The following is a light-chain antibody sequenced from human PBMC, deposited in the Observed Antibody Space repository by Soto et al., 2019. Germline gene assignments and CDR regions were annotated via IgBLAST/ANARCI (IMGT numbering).Light chain of an antibody. CDR2: EVS. J-gene: IGLJ1*01. V-gene: IGLV2-14*01. CDR3: CSHTMYSTRV. Sequence: QSALTQPASVSGSPGQSIAISCTGTSSDVGGYNYVSWYQQHPGKAPKLIIHEVSDRPSGISDRFSGSKSGNTASLTISGLQADDEAYYFCCSHTMYSTRVFGTGTKVPVL. CDR1: SSDVGGYNY.